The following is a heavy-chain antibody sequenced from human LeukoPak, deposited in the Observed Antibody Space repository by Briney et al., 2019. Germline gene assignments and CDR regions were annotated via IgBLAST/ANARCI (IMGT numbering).Heavy chain of an antibody. CDR3: AKDRIPDP. CDR2: IRYDGSNK. CDR1: GFTSSDYT. J-gene: IGHJ5*02. D-gene: IGHD2-2*02. V-gene: IGHV3-30*02. Sequence: GGSLRLSCAASGFTSSDYTMHWVRQAPGKGLEWVAFIRYDGSNKYYADSVKGRFTISRDNSKNTLYLQMNSLRAEDTAVYYCAKDRIPDPWGQGTLVTVSS.